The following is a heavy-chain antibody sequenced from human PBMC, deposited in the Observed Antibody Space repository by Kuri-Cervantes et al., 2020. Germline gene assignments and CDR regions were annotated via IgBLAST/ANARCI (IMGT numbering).Heavy chain of an antibody. D-gene: IGHD3-22*01. CDR3: ARGYRYYYDSSGYHDAFDI. CDR1: GFTFTHNY. V-gene: IGHV1-46*01. Sequence: ASVKVSCKASGFTFTHNYIHWVRQAPGQGLEWMGIINPSGGSTSYAQKFQGRVTMTRDTSTSTVYMELSSLRSEDTAVYYCARGYRYYYDSSGYHDAFDIWGQGTMVTVSS. J-gene: IGHJ3*02. CDR2: INPSGGST.